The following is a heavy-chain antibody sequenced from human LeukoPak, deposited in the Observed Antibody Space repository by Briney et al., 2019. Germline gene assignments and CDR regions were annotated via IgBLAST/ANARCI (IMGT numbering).Heavy chain of an antibody. J-gene: IGHJ4*02. V-gene: IGHV3-23*01. Sequence: GGSLRLSCAASGLTVSSNCMSWVRQAPGKGLEWVSAMSGSGGRTYYADSVKGRFTISRDNSKNTLYLQMNSLRAEDTAVYYCAKWGCSGGSCYPFDYWGQGTLVTVSS. CDR2: MSGSGGRT. CDR1: GLTVSSNC. D-gene: IGHD2-15*01. CDR3: AKWGCSGGSCYPFDY.